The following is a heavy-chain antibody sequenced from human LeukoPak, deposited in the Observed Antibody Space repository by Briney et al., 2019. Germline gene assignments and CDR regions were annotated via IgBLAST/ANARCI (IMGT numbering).Heavy chain of an antibody. CDR1: GASISSINYY. D-gene: IGHD3-10*01. CDR2: IYYSGST. Sequence: PSETLSLTCTVSGASISSINYYWGWIRQPPGKGLEWIGSIYYSGSTYYNPSLKSRVTISVDTAKNQFSLKLSSVTAADTVVYYCARVPYGSGSYLFHWFDPWGQGTLVTVSS. J-gene: IGHJ5*02. V-gene: IGHV4-39*07. CDR3: ARVPYGSGSYLFHWFDP.